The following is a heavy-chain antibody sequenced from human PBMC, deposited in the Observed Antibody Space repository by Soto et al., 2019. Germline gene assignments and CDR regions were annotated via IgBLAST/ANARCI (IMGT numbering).Heavy chain of an antibody. CDR2: IYYSGST. D-gene: IGHD2-15*01. Sequence: SETLCLTCTVSGGSIGGYYWSWIRQPPGKGLEWIGYIYYSGSTNYNPSLKSRVTISVDTSKNQFSLKLSSVTAADTAVYYCARHRGRGYCSGGSCYPLTAYFDYWGQGTLVTVSS. V-gene: IGHV4-59*08. J-gene: IGHJ4*02. CDR1: GGSIGGYY. CDR3: ARHRGRGYCSGGSCYPLTAYFDY.